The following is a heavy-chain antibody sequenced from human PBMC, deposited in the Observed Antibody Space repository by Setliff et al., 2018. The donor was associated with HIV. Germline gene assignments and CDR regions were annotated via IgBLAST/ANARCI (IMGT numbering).Heavy chain of an antibody. J-gene: IGHJ2*01. CDR3: ARKRLPGGPLDL. V-gene: IGHV1-24*01. Sequence: ASVKVSCKVSGYSLTELSMHWVRQAPGKGLEWMGGFDPDDGETVYAQQFQGRVTMTEDTSTSTAYMELSSLRSEDTAVYYCARKRLPGGPLDLWGRGTLVTVSS. D-gene: IGHD2-15*01. CDR2: FDPDDGET. CDR1: GYSLTELS.